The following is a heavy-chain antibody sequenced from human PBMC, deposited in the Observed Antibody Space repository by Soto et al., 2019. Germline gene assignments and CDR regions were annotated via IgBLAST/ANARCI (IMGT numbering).Heavy chain of an antibody. V-gene: IGHV3-30-3*01. D-gene: IGHD6-19*01. J-gene: IGHJ4*02. CDR2: ISYDGSNK. CDR1: GFTFSSYA. Sequence: GGSLRLSCAASGFTFSSYAMHWVRQAPGKGLEWVAVISYDGSNKYYADSVKGRFTISRDNSKNTLYLQMNSLRAEDTAVYYCARDLSWVAVAEGKYFDYWGQGTLVTVSS. CDR3: ARDLSWVAVAEGKYFDY.